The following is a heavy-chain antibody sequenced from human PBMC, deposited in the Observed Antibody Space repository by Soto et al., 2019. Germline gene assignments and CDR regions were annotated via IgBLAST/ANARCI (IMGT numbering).Heavy chain of an antibody. V-gene: IGHV3-30*18. CDR2: ISYDGSNK. CDR3: AKDYYDFWSGSPNWFDP. D-gene: IGHD3-3*01. J-gene: IGHJ5*02. Sequence: GGSLRLSSAASGFTFSSYGMHWVPQAPGKTLEWVAVISYDGSNKYSADSVKARFTISRDNSKNTMYLQMNSLRAEDTAVYYCAKDYYDFWSGSPNWFDPWGQGTLVTVSS. CDR1: GFTFSSYG.